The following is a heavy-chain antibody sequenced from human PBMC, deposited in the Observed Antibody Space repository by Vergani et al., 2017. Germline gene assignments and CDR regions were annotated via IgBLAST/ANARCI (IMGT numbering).Heavy chain of an antibody. J-gene: IGHJ6*03. Sequence: EVQLVESGGGLVQPGGSLRLSCAASGFTFSSYSMNWVRQAPGKGLEWVSYISSSSSTIYYADSVKGRFTISRDNSKNTLYLQMNSLRAEDTAVYYCASSRFLPPYYYMDVWGKGP. CDR1: GFTFSSYS. CDR3: ASSRFLPPYYYMDV. CDR2: ISSSSSTI. V-gene: IGHV3-48*01.